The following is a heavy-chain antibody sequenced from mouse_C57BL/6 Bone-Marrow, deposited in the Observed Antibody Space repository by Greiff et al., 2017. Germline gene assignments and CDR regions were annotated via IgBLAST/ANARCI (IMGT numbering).Heavy chain of an antibody. CDR3: ARSYSPYYYAMDY. CDR1: GYAFSSYW. J-gene: IGHJ4*01. D-gene: IGHD2-12*01. Sequence: VKLQESGAELVKPGASVKISCKASGYAFSSYWMNWVKQRPGKGLEWIGQIYPGDGDTNYNGKFKGKATLTADKSSSTAYMQLSSLTSEDSAVYFYARSYSPYYYAMDYWGKGTSVTVSS. CDR2: IYPGDGDT. V-gene: IGHV1-80*01.